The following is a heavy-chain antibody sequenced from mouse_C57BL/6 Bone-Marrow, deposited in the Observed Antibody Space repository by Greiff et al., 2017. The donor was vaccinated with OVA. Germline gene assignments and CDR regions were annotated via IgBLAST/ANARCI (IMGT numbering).Heavy chain of an antibody. Sequence: VQLQQPGAEPVKPGASVKLSCKASGYTFTSYWMHWVKQRPGRGLEWIGRIDPNSGGTKYNEKFKSKATLTVDKPSSTAYMQLSSLTSEDSAVYYCARYWDIWYFDVWGTGTTVTVSS. CDR3: ARYWDIWYFDV. CDR1: GYTFTSYW. CDR2: IDPNSGGT. D-gene: IGHD4-1*01. V-gene: IGHV1-72*01. J-gene: IGHJ1*03.